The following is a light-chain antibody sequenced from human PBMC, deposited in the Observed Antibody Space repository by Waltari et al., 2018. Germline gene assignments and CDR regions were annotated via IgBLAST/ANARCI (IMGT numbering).Light chain of an antibody. V-gene: IGKV1-39*01. CDR2: GAS. CDR3: QQSFGAPLT. CDR1: QSISTY. Sequence: DIQMTQSPSSLSASVGDRVTITCRPSQSISTYLIWYQQKPGKAPQLLIYGASTLQSGVPSRFRGSGSGTDVTLTITSRQPEDVATYYCQQSFGAPLTFGGGTKVEIK. J-gene: IGKJ4*01.